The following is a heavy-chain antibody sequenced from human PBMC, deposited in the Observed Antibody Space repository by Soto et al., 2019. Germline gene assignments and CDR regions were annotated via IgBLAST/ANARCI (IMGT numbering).Heavy chain of an antibody. D-gene: IGHD3-22*01. CDR1: GGSISSSNW. J-gene: IGHJ4*02. CDR2: IYHSGST. CDR3: ARFPTYCVRATYFSDSSGYTRCLDY. V-gene: IGHV4-4*02. Sequence: TLSLTCAVSGGSISSSNWWSWVRQPPGKGLEWIGEIYHSGSTNYNPSLESRVTISVDKSKNQFSLKLSSVTAADTAVYYCARFPTYCVRATYFSDSSGYTRCLDYWGQGTLVTVSS.